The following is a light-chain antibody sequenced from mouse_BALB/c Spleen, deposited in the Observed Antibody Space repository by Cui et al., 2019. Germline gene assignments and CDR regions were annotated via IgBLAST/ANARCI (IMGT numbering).Light chain of an antibody. CDR3: QQHNEYPFT. CDR2: SGS. Sequence: DVQITQSPSYLAASPGETITINCRASKSISKYLAWYQEKPGKTNKLLIYSGSTLQSGIPSRFSGSGSGTDFTLTISSLGPEDFAMYYCQQHNEYPFTFGSGTKLEIK. V-gene: IGKV16-104*01. J-gene: IGKJ4*01. CDR1: KSISKY.